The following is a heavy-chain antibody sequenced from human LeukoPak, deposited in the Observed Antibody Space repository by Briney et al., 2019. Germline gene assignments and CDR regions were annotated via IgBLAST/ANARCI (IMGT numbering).Heavy chain of an antibody. V-gene: IGHV4-59*01. CDR2: VDHTGST. D-gene: IGHD3-10*01. CDR1: DDSITMYY. J-gene: IGHJ6*03. CDR3: ARATITMVRGVIINSYYYYMDV. Sequence: SETLSLTCSVSDDSITMYYWTWIRQPPGKGLEWIGYVDHTGSTNFNPSLNGRVSISRDTTKNLFSLRLSSVTAADTAVYYCARATITMVRGVIINSYYYYMDVWGKGTTVTISS.